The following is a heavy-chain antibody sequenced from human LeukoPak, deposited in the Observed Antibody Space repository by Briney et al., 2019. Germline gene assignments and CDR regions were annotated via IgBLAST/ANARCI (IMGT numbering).Heavy chain of an antibody. CDR1: SFTFDDYI. V-gene: IGHV3-9*01. CDR2: ISWNSGTI. D-gene: IGHD6-13*01. CDR3: AKGTSSSWYYFDY. J-gene: IGHJ4*02. Sequence: GMPLRLTCAATSFTFDDYIMHWVRRTTEKKLEWVSGISWNSGTIGYADSVKVRFTISRDNAKNSLYLQMNSLRAEDTALYYCAKGTSSSWYYFDYWGQGILVTVSS.